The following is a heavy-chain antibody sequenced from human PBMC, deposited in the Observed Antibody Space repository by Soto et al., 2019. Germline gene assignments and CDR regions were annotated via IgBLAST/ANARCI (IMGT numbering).Heavy chain of an antibody. D-gene: IGHD3-3*01. V-gene: IGHV3-23*01. J-gene: IGHJ6*03. CDR3: AKDLSIRFLEWLPDYYMDV. Sequence: GGSLRLSSAASGFTFSSYAMSWVRQAPGKGLEWVSAISGSGGSTYYADSVKGRFTISRDNSKNTLYLQMNSLRAEDTAVYYCAKDLSIRFLEWLPDYYMDVWGKGTTVTVSS. CDR2: ISGSGGST. CDR1: GFTFSSYA.